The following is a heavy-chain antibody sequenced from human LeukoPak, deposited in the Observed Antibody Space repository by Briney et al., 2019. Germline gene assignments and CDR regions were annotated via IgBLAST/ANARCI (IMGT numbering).Heavy chain of an antibody. CDR2: INPSGGST. J-gene: IGHJ3*02. CDR1: GYTFTSYY. Sequence: ASVKVSCKASGYTFTSYYMHWVRQAPGQGLEWMGIINPSGGSTSYAQKFQGRVTMTRDTSTSTAYMELRSLRSEDTAVYYCARGMGYSYGHPQGAFDIWGQGTMVTVSS. D-gene: IGHD5-18*01. CDR3: ARGMGYSYGHPQGAFDI. V-gene: IGHV1-46*01.